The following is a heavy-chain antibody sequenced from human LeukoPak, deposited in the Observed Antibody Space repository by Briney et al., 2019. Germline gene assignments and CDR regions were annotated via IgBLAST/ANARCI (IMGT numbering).Heavy chain of an antibody. CDR2: INPNSGDT. CDR3: ARGGSQLVHPEVY. CDR1: GYIFTGYY. D-gene: IGHD1-26*01. Sequence: GASVKVSCKASGYIFTGYYLHWVRQAPAQGLEWMGWINPNSGDTDYLQKFQGRVTFTADTTIGTAYMELNSLRSDDTAVYFCARGGSQLVHPEVYWGQETLVTVSS. J-gene: IGHJ4*02. V-gene: IGHV1-2*02.